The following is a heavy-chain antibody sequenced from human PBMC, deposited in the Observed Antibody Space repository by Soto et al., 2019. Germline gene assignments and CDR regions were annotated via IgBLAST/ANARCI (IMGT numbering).Heavy chain of an antibody. CDR1: GGTFSSYT. CDR3: ARLVGSPGAATEFDY. J-gene: IGHJ4*02. D-gene: IGHD2-15*01. Sequence: ASVKVSCKASGGTFSSYTISWVRQAPGQGLEWMGRIIPILGIANYAQKFQGRVTITADKSTSTAYMELSSLRSEDTAVYYCARLVGSPGAATEFDYWGQGPLVTVS. CDR2: IIPILGIA. V-gene: IGHV1-69*02.